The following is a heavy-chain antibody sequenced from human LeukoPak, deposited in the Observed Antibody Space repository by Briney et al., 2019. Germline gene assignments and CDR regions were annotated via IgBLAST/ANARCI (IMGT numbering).Heavy chain of an antibody. D-gene: IGHD1-26*01. J-gene: IGHJ3*02. CDR3: ARDRVGATRPDAFDI. Sequence: SETLSLTCTVSGGSISSYYWSWIRQPAGKGLEWIGEINHSGGTNYNPSLKSRVTISVDTSKNQFSLKLSSVTAADTAVYYCARDRVGATRPDAFDIWGQGTMVNVSS. CDR1: GGSISSYY. V-gene: IGHV4-59*12. CDR2: INHSGGT.